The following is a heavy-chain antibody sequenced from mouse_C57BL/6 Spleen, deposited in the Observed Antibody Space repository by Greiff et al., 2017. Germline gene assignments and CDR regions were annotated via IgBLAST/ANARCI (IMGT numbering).Heavy chain of an antibody. J-gene: IGHJ2*01. V-gene: IGHV1-55*01. CDR1: GYTFTSYW. CDR2: IYPGSGST. D-gene: IGHD2-3*01. Sequence: QVHVKQSGAELVKPGASVKMSCKASGYTFTSYWITWVKQRPGQGLEWIGDIYPGSGSTNYNEKFKSKATLTVDTSSSTAYMQLSSLTSEDSAVYYCAREGMMVTTEGVWGQGTTLTVSS. CDR3: AREGMMVTTEGV.